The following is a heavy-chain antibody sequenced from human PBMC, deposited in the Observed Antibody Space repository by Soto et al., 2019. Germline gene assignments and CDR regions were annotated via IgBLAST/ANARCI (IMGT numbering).Heavy chain of an antibody. CDR2: IHHSGSI. Sequence: SETLSLTCTVSGGSISSDYYHWTGIRHSPERGLEWIGYIHHSGSILYNPSLKSRVTISVDTSKNQFSLHLSSVTAADTAVYFCAREDDGGDTLAVWXQGTTVTVSS. V-gene: IGHV4-30-4*08. D-gene: IGHD4-17*01. J-gene: IGHJ6*02. CDR3: AREDDGGDTLAV. CDR1: GGSISSDYYH.